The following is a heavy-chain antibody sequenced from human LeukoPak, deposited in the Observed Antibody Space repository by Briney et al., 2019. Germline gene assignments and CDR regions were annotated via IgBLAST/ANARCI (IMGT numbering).Heavy chain of an antibody. CDR1: GFTFSSYS. CDR2: ISSSSSYI. CDR3: AREGSYGTFLDY. Sequence: GGSLRLSCAASGFTFSSYSMNWVRQAPGKGLEWVSSISSSSSYIYYADSVRGRFTISRDNAKNSLYLQMNSLRAEDTAVYYCAREGSYGTFLDYWGQGTLVTVSS. V-gene: IGHV3-21*01. J-gene: IGHJ4*02. D-gene: IGHD1-26*01.